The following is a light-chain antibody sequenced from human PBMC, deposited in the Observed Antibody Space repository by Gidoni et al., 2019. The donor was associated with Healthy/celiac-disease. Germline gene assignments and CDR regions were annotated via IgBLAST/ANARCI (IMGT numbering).Light chain of an antibody. J-gene: IGLJ2*01. CDR3: QAWDSSTGVV. CDR2: QDS. CDR1: KLGDKY. Sequence: SYELTQPPSVSVSPGQTASITCSGDKLGDKYACWYQQKPGQSPVLVIYQDSKRPSGIPEPFSGPNSGNTATLTISGTQAMDEADYYCQAWDSSTGVVFGGGTKLTVL. V-gene: IGLV3-1*01.